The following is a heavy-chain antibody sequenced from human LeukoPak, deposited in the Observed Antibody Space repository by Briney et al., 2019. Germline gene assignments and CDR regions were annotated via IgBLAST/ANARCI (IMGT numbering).Heavy chain of an antibody. D-gene: IGHD4-17*01. V-gene: IGHV1-18*04. CDR3: ARSRGISTVTRFDY. CDR1: GYTFTSYG. J-gene: IGHJ4*02. Sequence: GASVKVSCKASGYTFTSYGISWVRQAPGQGLGWVGWISAYNGNTNYAQKLQGRVTMTTDTSTSTAYMELRSLRSDDTAVYYCARSRGISTVTRFDYWGQGTLVTVSS. CDR2: ISAYNGNT.